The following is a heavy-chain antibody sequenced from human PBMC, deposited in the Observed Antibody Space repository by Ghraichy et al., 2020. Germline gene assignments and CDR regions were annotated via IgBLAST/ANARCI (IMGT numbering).Heavy chain of an antibody. Sequence: SETLSLTCAVSGYSISSGYNWGWIREPPGKGLEWIGGISYSGTTYYNVSLTSRVTISIDASRNQFSLKLTSMTAADTAVDYCSRQSWSSDFWGQGTLVTVSS. CDR1: GYSISSGYN. V-gene: IGHV4-38-2*01. CDR3: SRQSWSSDF. J-gene: IGHJ4*02. CDR2: ISYSGTT. D-gene: IGHD6-13*01.